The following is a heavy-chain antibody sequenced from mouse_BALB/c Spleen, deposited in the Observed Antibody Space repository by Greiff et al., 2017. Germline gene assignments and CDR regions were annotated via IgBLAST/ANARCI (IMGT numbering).Heavy chain of an antibody. D-gene: IGHD1-2*01. V-gene: IGHV5-6-3*01. CDR1: GFTFSSYG. CDR2: INSNGGST. J-gene: IGHJ4*01. CDR3: ARDWDGYRAMDY. Sequence: EVKLVESGGGLVQPGGSLKLSCAASGFTFSSYGMSWVRQTPDKRLELVATINSNGGSTYYPDSVKGRFTISRDNAKNTLYLQMSSLKSEDTAMYYCARDWDGYRAMDYWGQGTSVTVSS.